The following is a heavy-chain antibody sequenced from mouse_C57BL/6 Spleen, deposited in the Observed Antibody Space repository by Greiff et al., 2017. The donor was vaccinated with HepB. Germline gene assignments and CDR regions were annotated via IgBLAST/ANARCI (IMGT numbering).Heavy chain of an antibody. V-gene: IGHV5-4*01. CDR3: ARERTSWEAMDY. CDR2: ISDGGSYT. D-gene: IGHD4-1*01. CDR1: GFTFSSYA. Sequence: EVKVVESGGGLVKPGGSLKLSCAASGFTFSSYAMSWVRQTPEKRLEWVATISDGGSYTYYPDNVKGRFTISRDNAKNNLYLQMSHLKSEDTAMYYCARERTSWEAMDYWGQGTSVTVSS. J-gene: IGHJ4*01.